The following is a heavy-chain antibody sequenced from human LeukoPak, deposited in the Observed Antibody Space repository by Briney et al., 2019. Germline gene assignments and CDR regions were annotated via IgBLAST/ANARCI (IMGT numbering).Heavy chain of an antibody. Sequence: GASVKVSCKASGYTFTGYYMHWVRQAPGQGLEWMGWINPNSGGTNYAQKFQGRVTMTRDTSISTAYMELSRLRSDDTAVYYCARIGGYSETWRMDVWGKGTTVTVSS. J-gene: IGHJ6*03. CDR1: GYTFTGYY. CDR3: ARIGGYSETWRMDV. D-gene: IGHD5-18*01. V-gene: IGHV1-2*02. CDR2: INPNSGGT.